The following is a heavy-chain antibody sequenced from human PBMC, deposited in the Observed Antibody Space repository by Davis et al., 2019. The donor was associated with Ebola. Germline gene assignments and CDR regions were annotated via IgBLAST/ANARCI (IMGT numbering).Heavy chain of an antibody. D-gene: IGHD6-19*01. J-gene: IGHJ4*02. CDR1: GFAFSQYG. CDR2: IWSDGSET. CDR3: TTRLVNHFDY. Sequence: GESLKISCAASGFAFSQYGMNWVRQAPGKGLEWVALIWSDGSETYLVDSVKGRFTISRDDSKSTLFLQMNALRAEDTALYYCTTRLVNHFDYWGQGTLVTVSS. V-gene: IGHV3-33*07.